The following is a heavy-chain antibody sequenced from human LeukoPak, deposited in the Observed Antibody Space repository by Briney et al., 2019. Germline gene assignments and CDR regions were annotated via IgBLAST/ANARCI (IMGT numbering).Heavy chain of an antibody. J-gene: IGHJ6*02. V-gene: IGHV3-23*01. D-gene: IGHD3-22*01. Sequence: PGGSLRLSCAASGFTFASYAMTWVRQAPGKGLEWFSAISGSGGSTYYADSAKGRFTISRDNYKNTLYLQMNSLRAEDTAVYYCARDSGIYDSSGYYGLSYYGMDVWGQGTTVTVSS. CDR2: ISGSGGST. CDR3: ARDSGIYDSSGYYGLSYYGMDV. CDR1: GFTFASYA.